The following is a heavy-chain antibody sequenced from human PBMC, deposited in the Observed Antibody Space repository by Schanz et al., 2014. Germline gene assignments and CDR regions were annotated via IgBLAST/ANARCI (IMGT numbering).Heavy chain of an antibody. J-gene: IGHJ4*02. CDR1: GGTFRGFA. Sequence: QVQLVQSGAEVKKPGSSVKVSCKASGGTFRGFAIFWVRQAPGQGLEWLGTIIPILDITNYAQKFQGRVTITADKSTSTAYMELSNLRSEDTAVYYCARAGQDYSDSSGYATYYFGNWGQGTLVTVSS. CDR3: ARAGQDYSDSSGYATYYFGN. D-gene: IGHD3-22*01. V-gene: IGHV1-69*04. CDR2: IIPILDIT.